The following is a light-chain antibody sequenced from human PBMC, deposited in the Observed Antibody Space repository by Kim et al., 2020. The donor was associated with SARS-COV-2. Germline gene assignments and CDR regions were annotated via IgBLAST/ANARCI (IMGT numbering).Light chain of an antibody. V-gene: IGLV3-19*01. Sequence: ALGQSGQITCQGASLRSYYANWYQQQPGQAPVVVVYGRNNRPAGIPDRFSVSYSGTTSSLTITGAQATDDSDYYCSSRDSTGNHVIFGGGTQLTVL. CDR1: SLRSYY. J-gene: IGLJ2*01. CDR2: GRN. CDR3: SSRDSTGNHVI.